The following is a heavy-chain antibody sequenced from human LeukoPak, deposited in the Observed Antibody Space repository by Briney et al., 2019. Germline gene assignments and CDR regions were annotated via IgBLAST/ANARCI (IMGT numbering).Heavy chain of an antibody. D-gene: IGHD6-13*01. CDR2: IQIGGST. J-gene: IGHJ4*02. V-gene: IGHV4-61*09. Sequence: SETLSLTCTVSGGSINSGSYYWNWIRQRQPAGKGLEWIGHIQIGGSTSYNPSLKSRITISVDTSKNQFSLKLSSVTAADTAVYYCARGITGITATGSEWGQGTLVTVSS. CDR3: ARGITGITATGSE. CDR1: GGSINSGSYY.